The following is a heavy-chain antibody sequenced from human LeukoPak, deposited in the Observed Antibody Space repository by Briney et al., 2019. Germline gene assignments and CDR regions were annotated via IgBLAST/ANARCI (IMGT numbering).Heavy chain of an antibody. CDR3: TRHAGYSYGYGWFDP. CDR2: IRSKANSYAT. Sequence: GGSLRLSCAASGFTFRGSAMHWVRQASGKGLEWVGRIRSKANSYATAYAASVKGRFTISRDDSKNTAYLQMNSLKTEDTAVYYCTRHAGYSYGYGWFDPWGQGALVTVSS. D-gene: IGHD5-18*01. CDR1: GFTFRGSA. V-gene: IGHV3-73*01. J-gene: IGHJ5*02.